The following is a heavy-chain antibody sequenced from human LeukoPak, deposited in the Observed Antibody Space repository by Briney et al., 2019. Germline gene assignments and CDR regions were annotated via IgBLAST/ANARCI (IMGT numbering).Heavy chain of an antibody. CDR3: ARREIAVAGIISWFDP. CDR1: GGSFSGYY. V-gene: IGHV4-34*01. J-gene: IGHJ5*02. Sequence: SETLSLTCAVYGGSFSGYYWSWIRQPPGKGLEWIGEINHSGSTNYNPSLKSRVTISVDTSKNQFSLKLSSVTAADTAVYYCARREIAVAGIISWFDPWDQGTLVTVSS. D-gene: IGHD6-19*01. CDR2: INHSGST.